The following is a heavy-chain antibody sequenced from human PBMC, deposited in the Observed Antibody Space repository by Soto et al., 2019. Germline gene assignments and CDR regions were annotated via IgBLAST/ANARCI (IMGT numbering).Heavy chain of an antibody. J-gene: IGHJ4*02. CDR2: IYYSGST. D-gene: IGHD2-15*01. V-gene: IGHV4-59*01. CDR1: GGSISSYY. Sequence: SETLSLTCTVSGGSISSYYWSWIRQPPGKGLEWIGYIYYSGSTNYNPSLKSRVTISVDTSKNQFSLKLSSVTAADTAVYYCARSNGGYLYYFEYWGQGTLVTVSS. CDR3: ARSNGGYLYYFEY.